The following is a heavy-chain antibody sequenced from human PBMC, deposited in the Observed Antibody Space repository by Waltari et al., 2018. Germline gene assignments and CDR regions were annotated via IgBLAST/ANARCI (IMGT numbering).Heavy chain of an antibody. D-gene: IGHD2-15*01. CDR2: VYYSDAT. J-gene: IGHJ5*02. Sequence: QLQLRESGPGLVKPSATLSLPWVLSGGSVTSSRYHWAWVRQAPGKGLEWIGIVYYSDATNYNPSLESRVDISVDRSRTQFFLRMTSLTATDTGVYYCARHETVEGAVAARGFDPWGQGTLVTVSS. CDR1: GGSVTSSRYH. CDR3: ARHETVEGAVAARGFDP. V-gene: IGHV4-39*01.